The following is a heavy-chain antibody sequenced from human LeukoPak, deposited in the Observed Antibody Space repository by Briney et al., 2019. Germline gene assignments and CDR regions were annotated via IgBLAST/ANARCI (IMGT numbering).Heavy chain of an antibody. CDR1: GGSFSDYY. CDR2: INHSGST. J-gene: IGHJ4*02. Sequence: PSGTLSLTCAVYGGSFSDYYWTWIRQPPGAGLEWIGEINHSGSTNYNPSLKSRVTMSVDTSKNQFSLKVTSVTAADTAVYYCAKDQRWESPHYLDSWGQGTLVTVSS. CDR3: AKDQRWESPHYLDS. V-gene: IGHV4-34*01. D-gene: IGHD1-26*01.